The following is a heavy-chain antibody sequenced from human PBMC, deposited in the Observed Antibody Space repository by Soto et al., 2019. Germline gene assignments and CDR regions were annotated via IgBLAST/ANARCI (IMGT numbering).Heavy chain of an antibody. V-gene: IGHV4-39*01. Sequence: SETLSITCTVSGGSISSSSYYWGWIRQPPGKGLEWIGSIYYSGSTYYNPSLKSRVTISVDTSKNQFSLKLSSVTAADTAVYYFARHTIQREPFAYWGQGTLVTVSS. CDR3: ARHTIQREPFAY. J-gene: IGHJ4*02. D-gene: IGHD2-2*01. CDR2: IYYSGST. CDR1: GGSISSSSYY.